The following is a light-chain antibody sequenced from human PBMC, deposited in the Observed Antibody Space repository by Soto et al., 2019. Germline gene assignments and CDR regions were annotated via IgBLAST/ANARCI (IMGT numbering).Light chain of an antibody. V-gene: IGLV1-40*01. CDR3: QSYDSSLSGGV. Sequence: QSVLTQPPSVSGAPGPRVTISCTGSSSNIGAGYGVHWYQHLPGTAPKLLIFDNENRPSGVPDRFSGSKSDTSASLTVTGLQAEDEADYYCQSYDSSLSGGVFGGGTKLTVL. CDR2: DNE. CDR1: SSNIGAGYG. J-gene: IGLJ3*02.